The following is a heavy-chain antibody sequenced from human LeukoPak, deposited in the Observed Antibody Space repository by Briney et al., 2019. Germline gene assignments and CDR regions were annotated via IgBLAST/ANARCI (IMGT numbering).Heavy chain of an antibody. D-gene: IGHD3-22*01. V-gene: IGHV3-7*01. CDR2: IKQDGSEK. CDR3: ASSTYYYDSSAYYYNY. Sequence: GGSLRLSCAASGFTFSSYWMSWVRQAPGKGLEWVANIKQDGSEKYYVDSVKGRFTISRDNAKNSLYLQMNSLRAEDTAVYYCASSTYYYDSSAYYYNYWGQGTLVTVSS. J-gene: IGHJ4*02. CDR1: GFTFSSYW.